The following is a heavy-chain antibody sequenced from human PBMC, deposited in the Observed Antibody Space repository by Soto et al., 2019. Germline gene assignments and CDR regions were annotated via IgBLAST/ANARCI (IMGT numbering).Heavy chain of an antibody. CDR1: GFTFSSYA. CDR3: AKFFGVVTRAYYYYYYMDV. Sequence: GGSLRLSCAASGFTFSSYAMSWVRQAPGKGLEWVSAISGSGGSTYYADSVKGRFTISRDNSKNTLYLQMNSLRAEDTAVYYCAKFFGVVTRAYYYYYYMDVWGKGTTVTVSS. D-gene: IGHD3-3*01. V-gene: IGHV3-23*01. CDR2: ISGSGGST. J-gene: IGHJ6*03.